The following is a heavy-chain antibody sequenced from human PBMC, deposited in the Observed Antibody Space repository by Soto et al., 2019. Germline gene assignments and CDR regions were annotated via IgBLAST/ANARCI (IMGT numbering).Heavy chain of an antibody. J-gene: IGHJ3*02. CDR1: GVSFSGYY. D-gene: IGHD3-10*01. V-gene: IGHV4-34*01. CDR3: ARVWGGAFDI. Sequence: PSETLSLTCAVYGVSFSGYYWSWIRQPPGKGLEWIGYIYYSGSTYYNPSLKSRVTISVDTSKNQFSLKLSSVTAADTAVYYCARVWGGAFDIWGQGTMVT. CDR2: IYYSGST.